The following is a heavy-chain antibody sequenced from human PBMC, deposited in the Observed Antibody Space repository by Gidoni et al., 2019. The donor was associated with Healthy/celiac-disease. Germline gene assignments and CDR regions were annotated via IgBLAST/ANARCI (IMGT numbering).Heavy chain of an antibody. CDR1: GFTFSTYA. Sequence: ELQLLASGGGLVQPGGSLRLSCAASGFTFSTYAMSWVRQAPGKGLEWVSAISGSGGSTYYADSVKGRFTISRDNSKNTLYLQMNSLRAEDTAVYYCAKGWGDGYNEYYFDYWGQGTLVTVSS. CDR3: AKGWGDGYNEYYFDY. CDR2: ISGSGGST. V-gene: IGHV3-23*01. D-gene: IGHD5-12*01. J-gene: IGHJ4*02.